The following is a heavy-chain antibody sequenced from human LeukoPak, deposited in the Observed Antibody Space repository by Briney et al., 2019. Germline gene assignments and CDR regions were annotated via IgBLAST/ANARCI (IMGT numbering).Heavy chain of an antibody. J-gene: IGHJ6*02. CDR3: AREYSSSWYISHYYYYYGMDV. CDR2: IYTSGST. Sequence: PSETLSLTCTVSGGSISSYYWSWIRQPAGKGLEWIGRIYTSGSTNYNPSLKSRVTMSVDTSKNQFSLKLSSVTAADTAVYYCAREYSSSWYISHYYYYYGMDVWGQGTTVTVSS. V-gene: IGHV4-4*07. D-gene: IGHD6-13*01. CDR1: GGSISSYY.